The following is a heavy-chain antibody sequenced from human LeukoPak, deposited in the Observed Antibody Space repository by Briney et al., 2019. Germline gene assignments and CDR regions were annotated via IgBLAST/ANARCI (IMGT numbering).Heavy chain of an antibody. J-gene: IGHJ4*02. CDR1: GGSISSSSYY. Sequence: SETLSLTCTVSGGSISSSSYYWGWIRQPPGKGLDWIGSIYYSGSTYYNPSLKSRVTISVDTSENQFSLKLSSVTAAGAAVYYCARLFHREGYDYWGQGTLVTVSS. CDR2: IYYSGST. CDR3: ARLFHREGYDY. D-gene: IGHD1-26*01. V-gene: IGHV4-39*01.